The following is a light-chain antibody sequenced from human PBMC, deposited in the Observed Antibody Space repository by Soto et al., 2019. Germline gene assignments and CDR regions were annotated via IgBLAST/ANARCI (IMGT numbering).Light chain of an antibody. CDR2: DAS. CDR1: QSISNR. J-gene: IGKJ5*01. V-gene: IGKV1-5*01. CDR3: KQYNSYWT. Sequence: DIQMTQSPSTLSASVGDRVTITCRASQSISNRLAWYHQKPGKTPNLLIYDASNLGSGVPSRFSGSGSGTEFTLTISSLQPDDFATYYCKQYNSYWTFGQGRRLEIK.